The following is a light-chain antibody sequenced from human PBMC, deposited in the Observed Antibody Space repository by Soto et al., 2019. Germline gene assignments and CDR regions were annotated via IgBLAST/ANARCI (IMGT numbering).Light chain of an antibody. Sequence: QSVLTQPVSVSGSPGQSITISCTGTSSDVGSYNLVSWYQQHPGKAPKLMIYEGSKRPSGVSNRFSGSKSGNTASLTISGLQAEDEADYYCCSYAGSRRVFGGGTKLTVL. V-gene: IGLV2-23*01. CDR3: CSYAGSRRV. CDR2: EGS. CDR1: SSDVGSYNL. J-gene: IGLJ2*01.